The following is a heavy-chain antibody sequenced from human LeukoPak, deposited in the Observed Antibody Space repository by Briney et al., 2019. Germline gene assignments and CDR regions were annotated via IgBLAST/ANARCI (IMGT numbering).Heavy chain of an antibody. J-gene: IGHJ4*02. V-gene: IGHV3-30-3*01. CDR3: AKDPPDCSGGSCYFDY. Sequence: GGSLRLSCAASGFTFSSYAMHWVRQAPGKGLEWVAVISYDGSNKYYADSVKGRFTISRDNSKNTLYLQMNSLRAEDTAVYYCAKDPPDCSGGSCYFDYWGQGTLVTVSS. CDR2: ISYDGSNK. D-gene: IGHD2-15*01. CDR1: GFTFSSYA.